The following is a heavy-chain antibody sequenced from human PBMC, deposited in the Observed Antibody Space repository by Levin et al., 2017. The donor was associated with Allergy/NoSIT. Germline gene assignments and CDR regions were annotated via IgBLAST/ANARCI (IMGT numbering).Heavy chain of an antibody. Sequence: GESLKISCSASGFTFGTYAMHWVRQDPGKGLEWLALIFYDGSKEFYADSVKGRFTVSRDNSMNTLYLQLTSLRVEDTAVYYCARDREPSSTSDFLDYWGQGSQVTVSS. CDR2: IFYDGSKE. J-gene: IGHJ4*02. CDR1: GFTFGTYA. V-gene: IGHV3-30-3*01. CDR3: ARDREPSSTSDFLDY. D-gene: IGHD2-2*01.